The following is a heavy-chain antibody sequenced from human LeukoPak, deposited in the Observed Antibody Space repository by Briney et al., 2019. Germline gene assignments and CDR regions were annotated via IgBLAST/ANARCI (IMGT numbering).Heavy chain of an antibody. CDR3: ARVGYCSGGTCYGAVDY. CDR1: GGTFSSYA. V-gene: IGHV1-69*04. Sequence: SVKVSCKASGGTFSSYAISWVRQAPGQGLEWMGRIIPILGITNYAQKFQGRITITADKSTSTAYMELSSLTSEDTALYYCARVGYCSGGTCYGAVDYWGQGSLVTVSS. CDR2: IIPILGIT. J-gene: IGHJ4*02. D-gene: IGHD2-15*01.